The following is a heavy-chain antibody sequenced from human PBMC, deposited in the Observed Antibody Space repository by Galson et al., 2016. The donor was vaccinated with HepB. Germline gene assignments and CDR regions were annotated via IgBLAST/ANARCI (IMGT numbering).Heavy chain of an antibody. V-gene: IGHV3-30*03. D-gene: IGHD1-26*01. Sequence: SLRLPCAASGFRFGGYGMHWVRQIPGKGLEWVALIAFDGNKVFYKDSVQGRFTISRDVATSTLFLQMDSLRPEDTATYFCARDRSGTDYGVFEYWGQGTLVSVSS. CDR2: IAFDGNKV. CDR3: ARDRSGTDYGVFEY. J-gene: IGHJ4*02. CDR1: GFRFGGYG.